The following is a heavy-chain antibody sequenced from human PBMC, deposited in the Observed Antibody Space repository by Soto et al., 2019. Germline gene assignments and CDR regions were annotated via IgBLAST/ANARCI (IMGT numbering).Heavy chain of an antibody. CDR1: GFTVSSKY. Sequence: TGGSLRLSCAASGFTVSSKYMRWVRQAPGKGLEWVSLIQSGGPTYYADSVKGRFTISRDTSENTLHLQMDSLRAEDTAVYYCARDDVLCDGGRCYGVPLDVWGKGTTLTVSS. V-gene: IGHV3-66*01. J-gene: IGHJ6*04. CDR2: IQSGGPT. D-gene: IGHD2-15*01. CDR3: ARDDVLCDGGRCYGVPLDV.